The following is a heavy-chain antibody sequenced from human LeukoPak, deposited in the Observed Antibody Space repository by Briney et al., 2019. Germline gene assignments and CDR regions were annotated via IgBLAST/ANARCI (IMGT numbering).Heavy chain of an antibody. Sequence: IGYIYYSATTNYHPSLKSRVTISVDTSKNQFSLKLSSVTAADTAVYYCASGEMATILDYWGQGTLVTVSS. V-gene: IGHV4-59*09. J-gene: IGHJ4*02. CDR3: ASGEMATILDY. CDR2: IYYSATT. D-gene: IGHD5-12*01.